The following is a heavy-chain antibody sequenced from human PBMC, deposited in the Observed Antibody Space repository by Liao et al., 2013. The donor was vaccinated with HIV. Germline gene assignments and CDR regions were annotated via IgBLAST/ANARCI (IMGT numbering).Heavy chain of an antibody. D-gene: IGHD3-3*01. CDR1: GGSIRGYY. CDR3: AREAYYDFWSGYYGDYFYYMDV. J-gene: IGHJ6*03. V-gene: IGHV4-34*01. CDR2: INHSGST. Sequence: QVKLQQWGAGLLKPSETLSLTCAVYGGSIRGYYWSWIRQPPGKGLEWIGEINHSGSTNYNPSLKSRVTISVDTSKNQFSLRLNSVTAADTAVYYCAREAYYDFWSGYYGDYFYYMDVWGKGP.